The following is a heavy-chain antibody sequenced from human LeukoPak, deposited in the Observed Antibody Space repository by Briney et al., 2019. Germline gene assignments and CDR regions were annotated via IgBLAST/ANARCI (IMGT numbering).Heavy chain of an antibody. D-gene: IGHD1-26*01. CDR2: VYYNGST. CDR1: DGSIRSSSYY. Sequence: SGTLSLTCSVSDGSIRSSSYYWGWIRQGPGKGLEWIGNVYYNGSTYYNPSLKSRVTISVDTFKDQFSLKVRSVTAADTAVYYCARHRRFRGGSYPRHYYYYLDVWGKGTTVTVSS. CDR3: ARHRRFRGGSYPRHYYYYLDV. V-gene: IGHV4-39*07. J-gene: IGHJ6*03.